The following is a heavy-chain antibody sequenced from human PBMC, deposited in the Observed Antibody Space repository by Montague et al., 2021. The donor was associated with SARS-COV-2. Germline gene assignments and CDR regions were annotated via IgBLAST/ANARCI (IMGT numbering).Heavy chain of an antibody. CDR2: IFYSGST. J-gene: IGHJ4*02. V-gene: IGHV4-59*02. Sequence: SETLSLTCSVSGDSVNRNYWSWVRQPPGKGLEWLGYIFYSGSTYNPSLNSRVTMSLDTSKNHFSLNLISVTAADTAVYYCAKASRGYGGDFESWGQGTLVIGSS. D-gene: IGHD4-23*01. CDR3: AKASRGYGGDFES. CDR1: GDSVNRNY.